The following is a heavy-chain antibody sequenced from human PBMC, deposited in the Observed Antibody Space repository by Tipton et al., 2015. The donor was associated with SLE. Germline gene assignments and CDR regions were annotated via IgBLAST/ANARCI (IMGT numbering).Heavy chain of an antibody. V-gene: IGHV4-39*07. CDR1: GGSISTSSYY. CDR3: ARDAVDGYRGGAVDS. J-gene: IGHJ4*02. D-gene: IGHD5-24*01. Sequence: TLSLTCTVSGGSISTSSYYWAWIRQPPGKGLECIGNINYSGTTSYNPSLKSRVTISVDTSKNQLSLKLRSVTAADTAVYYCARDAVDGYRGGAVDSWGQGTLVTVSS. CDR2: INYSGTT.